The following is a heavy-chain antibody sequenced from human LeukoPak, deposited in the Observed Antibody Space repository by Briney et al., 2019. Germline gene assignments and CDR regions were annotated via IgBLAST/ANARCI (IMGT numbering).Heavy chain of an antibody. D-gene: IGHD3-16*02. CDR1: GGSFSGYY. CDR3: ARAWGVWGGYRYPSDY. V-gene: IGHV4-34*01. CDR2: INHSGST. Sequence: SETLSLTCAVYGGSFSGYYWSWIRQPPGKGLEWIGEINHSGSTNYNPSLKSRVTISVDTSKNQFSLKLSSVTAADTAVYYCARAWGVWGGYRYPSDYWGQGTLVTVSS. J-gene: IGHJ4*02.